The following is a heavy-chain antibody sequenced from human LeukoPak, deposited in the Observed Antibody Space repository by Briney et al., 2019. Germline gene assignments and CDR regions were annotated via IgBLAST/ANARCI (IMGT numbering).Heavy chain of an antibody. CDR1: GFTFSDYN. V-gene: IGHV3-11*06. J-gene: IGHJ4*02. CDR2: ISTSSSYI. D-gene: IGHD1-1*01. Sequence: GGSLTLSCAASGFTFSDYNMRWIRQAPGKGLEWVSFISTSSSYIYYADSVKGRFTISRDNSKNSLYLQMNSLRAEDTAVYYCARDQDWNDRGGLDYWGQGTLVIVSS. CDR3: ARDQDWNDRGGLDY.